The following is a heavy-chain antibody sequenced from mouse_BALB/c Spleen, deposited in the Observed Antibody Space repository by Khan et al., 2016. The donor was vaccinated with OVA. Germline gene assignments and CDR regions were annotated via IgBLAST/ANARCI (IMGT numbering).Heavy chain of an antibody. CDR1: GYTFTSYW. V-gene: IGHV1-7*01. J-gene: IGHJ3*01. Sequence: LEVSGAELAKPGASVKMSCKASGYTFTSYWMHWVKQRPGQGLEWIGYINPATGYTEYNQRFKDKATLTADKSSSTAYMQLNSLTSEDSAVYYCTNHGSSSAWLTYWGQGTLVTVSA. CDR3: TNHGSSSAWLTY. CDR2: INPATGYT. D-gene: IGHD1-1*01.